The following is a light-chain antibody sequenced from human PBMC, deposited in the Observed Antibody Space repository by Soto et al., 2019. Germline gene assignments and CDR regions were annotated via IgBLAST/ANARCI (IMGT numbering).Light chain of an antibody. CDR3: ETWDSRMSAGV. V-gene: IGLV1-51*01. CDR1: SSSVGNNI. CDR2: DDS. Sequence: QSVLTQPPSVSAAPGQKVTISCSGSSSSVGNNIVSWYQQLPGAAPKFLIYDDSKRASGIPDRFSGSKTGSSATLAITGLQPGDEADYYCETWDSRMSAGVFGTGTKVTVL. J-gene: IGLJ1*01.